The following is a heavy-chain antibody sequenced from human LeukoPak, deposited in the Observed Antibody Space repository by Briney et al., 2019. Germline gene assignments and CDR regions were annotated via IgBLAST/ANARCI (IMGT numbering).Heavy chain of an antibody. V-gene: IGHV4-34*01. Sequence: PSETLPLTCAVYGGSFSGYYWSWIRQPPGKGLEWIGEINHSGSTNYNPSLKSRVTISVDTSKNQFSLKLSSVTAADTAVYYCARVFGSSWSLFDYWGQGTLVTVSS. CDR1: GGSFSGYY. CDR3: ARVFGSSWSLFDY. D-gene: IGHD6-13*01. J-gene: IGHJ4*02. CDR2: INHSGST.